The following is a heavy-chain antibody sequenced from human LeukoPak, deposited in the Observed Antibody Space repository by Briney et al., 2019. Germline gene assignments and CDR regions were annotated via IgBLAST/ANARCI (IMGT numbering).Heavy chain of an antibody. V-gene: IGHV3-33*01. J-gene: IGHJ4*02. CDR3: ARDGETYYFDY. CDR2: IWYDGSNK. D-gene: IGHD7-27*01. CDR1: GFTFSSYG. Sequence: PGGSLRLSCAASGFTFSSYGMHWVRQAPGKGLEWVAVIWYDGSNKYYADSVKGRFTISRDNSKNTLYLQMNSLRAEDTAVYYCARDGETYYFDYWGQGTLVTVSS.